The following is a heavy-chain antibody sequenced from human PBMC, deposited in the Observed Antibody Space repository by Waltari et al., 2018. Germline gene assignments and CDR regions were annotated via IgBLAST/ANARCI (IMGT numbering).Heavy chain of an antibody. CDR2: IRYDGSNK. V-gene: IGHV3-30*02. Sequence: QVQLVESGGGVVQPGGSLRLSCAASGFTFSSYGMHWVRQAPGKGLEWVAFIRYDGSNKYYADSVKGRFTISRDNSKNTLYLQMNSLRAEDTAVYYCAKVLGIAAAMGYFDLWGRGTLVTVSS. D-gene: IGHD6-13*01. CDR1: GFTFSSYG. CDR3: AKVLGIAAAMGYFDL. J-gene: IGHJ2*01.